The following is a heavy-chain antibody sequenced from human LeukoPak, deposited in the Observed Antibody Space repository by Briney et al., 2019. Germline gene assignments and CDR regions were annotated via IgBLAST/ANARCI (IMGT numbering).Heavy chain of an antibody. CDR2: ISSSSSTI. Sequence: AGGSLRLSCAASGFTFCSYSMNWVRQAPGKGLEWVSYISSSSSTIYYADSVKGRFTISRDNAKNSLYLQMNSLRAEDTAVYYCARDEQLAPGTDYYYYYYMDVWGKGTTVTVSS. D-gene: IGHD6-6*01. CDR1: GFTFCSYS. J-gene: IGHJ6*03. V-gene: IGHV3-48*01. CDR3: ARDEQLAPGTDYYYYYYMDV.